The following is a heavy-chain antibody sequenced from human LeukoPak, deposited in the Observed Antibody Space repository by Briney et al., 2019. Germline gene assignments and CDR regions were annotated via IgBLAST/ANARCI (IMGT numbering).Heavy chain of an antibody. CDR3: ARDLREVFLTARVGSNYFDY. CDR2: ISYDGSNK. CDR1: GFTFSSYA. D-gene: IGHD1-26*01. Sequence: PGGSLRLSCAASGFTFSSYAMHWVRQAPGKGLEWVAVISYDGSNKYYADSVKGRFTISRDNSENTLYLQMNSLRAEDTAVYYCARDLREVFLTARVGSNYFDYWGQGTLVTVSS. J-gene: IGHJ4*02. V-gene: IGHV3-30-3*01.